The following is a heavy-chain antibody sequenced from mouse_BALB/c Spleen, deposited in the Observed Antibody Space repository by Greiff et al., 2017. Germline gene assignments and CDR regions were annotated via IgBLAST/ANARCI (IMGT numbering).Heavy chain of an antibody. CDR2: INSNGGST. J-gene: IGHJ1*01. V-gene: IGHV5-6-2*01. CDR3: ASHRYDGYFDV. D-gene: IGHD2-14*01. CDR1: GFTFSSYY. Sequence: EVMLVESGGGLVKLGGSLKLSCAASGFTFSSYYMSWVRQTPEKRLEWVAAINSNGGSTYYPDTVKGRYTISRDNAKNTLYLQMSSLKSEDTALYYCASHRYDGYFDVWGEGTTVTVSS.